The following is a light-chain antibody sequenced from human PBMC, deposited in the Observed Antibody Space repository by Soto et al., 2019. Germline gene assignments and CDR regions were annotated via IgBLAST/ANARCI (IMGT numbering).Light chain of an antibody. V-gene: IGLV1-40*01. CDR2: GNN. CDR1: SSNIGAGYD. J-gene: IGLJ3*02. CDR3: QSYYSSLSGFVV. Sequence: QSVLTQPPSVSGSPGQRVTISCTGSSSNIGAGYDVHWYQQLPGTAPKLLIYGNNNRPSGVPVRFSGSKSGTSASLAITGLQTEDEADYYCQSYYSSLSGFVVFGGGTKLTVL.